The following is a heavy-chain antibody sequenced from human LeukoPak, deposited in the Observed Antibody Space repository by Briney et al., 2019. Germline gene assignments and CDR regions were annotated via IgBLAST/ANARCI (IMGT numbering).Heavy chain of an antibody. Sequence: GASVKASCKASGYIFTDYYMHWVRQAPGQGVEWMGWINPNSGGTSYAQKFQGRVTMTRDTSISTVYMELSRLTSDDTAVYYCARDPPGVVASRQIFDIWGQGTMVTVSS. CDR1: GYIFTDYY. CDR2: INPNSGGT. V-gene: IGHV1-2*02. CDR3: ARDPPGVVASRQIFDI. D-gene: IGHD2-2*01. J-gene: IGHJ3*02.